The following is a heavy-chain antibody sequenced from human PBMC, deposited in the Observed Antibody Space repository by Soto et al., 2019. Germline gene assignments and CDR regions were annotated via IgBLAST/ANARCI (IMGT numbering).Heavy chain of an antibody. Sequence: SETLSLTCTVSGGSISSGDYYWSWIRQPPGKGLEWIGYIYYSGSTYYNPSLKSRVTISVDTSKNQFSLKLSSVTAADTAVYYCAREMAPWTTPRGMDVWGQGTTVTVSS. CDR3: AREMAPWTTPRGMDV. CDR2: IYYSGST. J-gene: IGHJ6*02. V-gene: IGHV4-30-4*01. CDR1: GGSISSGDYY.